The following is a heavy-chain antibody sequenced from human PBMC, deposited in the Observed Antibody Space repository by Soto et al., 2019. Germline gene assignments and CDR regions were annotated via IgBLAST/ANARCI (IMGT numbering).Heavy chain of an antibody. CDR3: ARLVVRYNCFDP. Sequence: SETLSLTCTVSGGSISSYYWSWIRQPPGKGLEWIGYIYYSGSTNYNPSLKSRVTISVDTSKNQFSLKLSSVTAADTAVYYCARLVVRYNCFDPWGPGTLLTVSS. J-gene: IGHJ5*02. D-gene: IGHD2-15*01. CDR1: GGSISSYY. CDR2: IYYSGST. V-gene: IGHV4-59*01.